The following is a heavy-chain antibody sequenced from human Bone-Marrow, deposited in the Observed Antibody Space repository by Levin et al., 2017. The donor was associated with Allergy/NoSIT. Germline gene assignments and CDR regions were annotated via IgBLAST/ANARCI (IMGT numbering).Heavy chain of an antibody. V-gene: IGHV7-4-1*02. CDR2: ISTTTGNP. Sequence: GESLKISCKASGYTFTHSNMNWVRRAPGQGLEWMGWISTTTGNPSYAQGFTGRFVFSLDTSVTTAYLQITGLKAEDTAVYYCARGLTTIDFWGQGTLVTVSS. CDR3: ARGLTTIDF. CDR1: GYTFTHSN. D-gene: IGHD1-14*01. J-gene: IGHJ4*02.